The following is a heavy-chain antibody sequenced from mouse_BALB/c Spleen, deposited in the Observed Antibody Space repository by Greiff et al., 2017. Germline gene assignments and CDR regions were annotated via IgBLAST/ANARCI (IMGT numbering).Heavy chain of an antibody. CDR1: GYAFSSYW. Sequence: VKLVESGAELVRPGSSVKISCKASGYAFSSYWMNWVKQRPGQGLEWIGQIYPGDGDTNYNGKFKGKATLTADKSSSTAYMQLSSLTSEDSAVYFCATYYGSSPYYYAMDYWGQGTSVTVSS. V-gene: IGHV1-80*01. D-gene: IGHD1-1*01. J-gene: IGHJ4*01. CDR2: IYPGDGDT. CDR3: ATYYGSSPYYYAMDY.